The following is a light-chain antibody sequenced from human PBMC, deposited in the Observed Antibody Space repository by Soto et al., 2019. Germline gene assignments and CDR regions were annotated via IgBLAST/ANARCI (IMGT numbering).Light chain of an antibody. CDR2: YAS. J-gene: IGKJ3*01. CDR1: ESVHRN. CDR3: QHYSNWPPT. V-gene: IGKV3-15*01. Sequence: EMVMTQSPATLSVSPGERVTLSCRASESVHRNLAWYQQKPGQGPSLLIYYASTRATGVPDRFTGSGSGTECTLTISRLQSEDFGVYHCQHYSNWPPTFGPGTKVEI.